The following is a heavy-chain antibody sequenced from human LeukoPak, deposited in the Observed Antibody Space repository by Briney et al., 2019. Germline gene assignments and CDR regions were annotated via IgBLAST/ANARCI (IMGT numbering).Heavy chain of an antibody. J-gene: IGHJ4*02. V-gene: IGHV3-43*02. CDR2: ISADGGST. CDR1: GLNFDDSA. Sequence: GGSLRLSCVASGLNFDDSAMHWVRQAPGKGLEWVSLISADGGSTFSADSVKGRFSISRDNSKNSLYLQMNSLRSEDTVMYYCANESGKFEVWGQGTLVAVSS. D-gene: IGHD3-16*01. CDR3: ANESGKFEV.